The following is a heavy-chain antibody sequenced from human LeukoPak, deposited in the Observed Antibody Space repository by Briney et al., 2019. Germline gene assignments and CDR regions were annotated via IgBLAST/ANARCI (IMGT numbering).Heavy chain of an antibody. CDR1: GFTFSNYG. Sequence: QTGGSLRLSCAASGFTFSNYGMNWVRQAPGKGLEWISYISSSSSLIYYADSVKGRFTISRDNSKNTLYLQMNSLRAEDTAVYYCAREGGAGGTIDYWGQGTLVTVSS. D-gene: IGHD2-8*01. CDR2: ISSSSSLI. V-gene: IGHV3-48*01. J-gene: IGHJ4*02. CDR3: AREGGAGGTIDY.